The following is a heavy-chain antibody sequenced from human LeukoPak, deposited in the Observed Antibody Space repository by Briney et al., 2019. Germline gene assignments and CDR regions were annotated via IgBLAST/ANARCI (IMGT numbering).Heavy chain of an antibody. CDR3: ERDWGGVDI. Sequence: PSETLSLTCAVSGYSIRSDYLWGWIRQPPGKGLEWIGSIYHDESTYYNPSLKSRLTMSVDTSKNQFSLKLSSVTAADTAVYYCERDWGGVDIWGQGTMVTVSS. J-gene: IGHJ3*02. CDR2: IYHDEST. V-gene: IGHV4-38-2*02. D-gene: IGHD2-21*01. CDR1: GYSIRSDYL.